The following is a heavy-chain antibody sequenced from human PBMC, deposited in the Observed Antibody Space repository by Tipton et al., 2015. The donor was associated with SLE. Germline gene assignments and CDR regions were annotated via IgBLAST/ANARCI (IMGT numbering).Heavy chain of an antibody. Sequence: SLRLSCAASGFRFSGFAMHWVRQAPGKGLEWVALIYYDGINKYYAESVKGRFTISRDTSKNQLSLKLNSVTAADTAVYYCARGWGSYSSGWRYFYYYMDVWGKGTTVTVSS. D-gene: IGHD6-19*01. CDR2: IYYDGINK. CDR3: ARGWGSYSSGWRYFYYYMDV. J-gene: IGHJ6*03. V-gene: IGHV3-33*08. CDR1: GFRFSGFA.